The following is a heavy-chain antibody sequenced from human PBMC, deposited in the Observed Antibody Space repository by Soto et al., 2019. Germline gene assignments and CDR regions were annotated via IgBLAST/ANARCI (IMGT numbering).Heavy chain of an antibody. CDR3: AKDYLGTSTAFYT. V-gene: IGHV3-30*02. D-gene: IGHD3-3*02. J-gene: IGHJ3*02. CDR1: GFTFSNFG. CDR2: VSFDGTKK. Sequence: GGSLRLSCAASGFTFSNFGMHWVRQAPGKGLEWVASVSFDGTKKHSADSVKGRFTISRDSSKNTLYLQMSSLRTGDTAVYYCAKDYLGTSTAFYTWGRGTMVTVSS.